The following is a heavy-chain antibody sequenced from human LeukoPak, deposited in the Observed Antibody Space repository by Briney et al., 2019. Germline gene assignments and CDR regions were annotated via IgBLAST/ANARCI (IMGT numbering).Heavy chain of an antibody. Sequence: PGGSLRLSCAASGFTFSSYEMNWVRQAPGKGLEWVSYISSSGSTIYYADSVKGRFTISRDNAKNSLYLQMNSLRAEDTALYYCARALYYFDSSGYYRFDAFDIWGQGTVVTVSS. V-gene: IGHV3-48*03. D-gene: IGHD3-22*01. CDR3: ARALYYFDSSGYYRFDAFDI. CDR2: ISSSGSTI. CDR1: GFTFSSYE. J-gene: IGHJ3*02.